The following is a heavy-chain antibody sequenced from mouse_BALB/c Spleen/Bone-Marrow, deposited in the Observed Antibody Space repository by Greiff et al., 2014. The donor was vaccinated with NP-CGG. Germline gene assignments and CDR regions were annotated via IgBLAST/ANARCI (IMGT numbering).Heavy chain of an antibody. Sequence: EVKLMESGAELVKPGASVKLSRTASGFNIKDTYMHWVKQRPEQGLEWIGRIDPANGNTKYDPKFQGKATITADTSSNTAYLQLSSLTSEDTAVYYCANYYYGSSLFAYWGQGTLVTVSA. CDR3: ANYYYGSSLFAY. D-gene: IGHD1-1*01. J-gene: IGHJ3*01. CDR1: GFNIKDTY. CDR2: IDPANGNT. V-gene: IGHV14-3*02.